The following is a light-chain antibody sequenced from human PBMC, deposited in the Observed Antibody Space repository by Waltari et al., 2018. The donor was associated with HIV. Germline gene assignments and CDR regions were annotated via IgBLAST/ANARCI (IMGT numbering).Light chain of an antibody. CDR1: NIGGKS. CDR3: QVWDSSNEHVV. V-gene: IGLV3-21*04. Sequence: PPSVSVAPGAAATISCGAWNIGGKSVHWYKQQPGQAPVLVTRYNSDRPSGIPDRISGSNSGHTATLTITSVEAGDEATYYCQVWDSSNEHVVFGGGTELTVL. CDR2: YNS. J-gene: IGLJ3*02.